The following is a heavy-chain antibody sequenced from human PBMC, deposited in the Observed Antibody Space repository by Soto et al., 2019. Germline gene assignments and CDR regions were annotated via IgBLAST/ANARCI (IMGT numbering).Heavy chain of an antibody. D-gene: IGHD6-19*01. Sequence: EVQLVESGGGLVQPGGSLRLSCAASGFTVSNNYMSWVRQAPGKGLEWVSVFCSGGSTYYTDSVKGRFTMSRDNSKNTLYLQMNSLRFDDTAVYYCARDLYTSGWYGGSDYWGQGTLVTVSS. V-gene: IGHV3-66*01. J-gene: IGHJ4*02. CDR2: FCSGGST. CDR3: ARDLYTSGWYGGSDY. CDR1: GFTVSNNY.